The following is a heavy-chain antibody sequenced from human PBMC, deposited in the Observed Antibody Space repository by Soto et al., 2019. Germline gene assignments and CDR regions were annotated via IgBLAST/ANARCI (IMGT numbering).Heavy chain of an antibody. CDR1: GGSISSGGYY. Sequence: QVQLQESGPGLVKPSQTLSLTCTVSGGSISSGGYYWSWIRQHPGKGLEWIGYIYYSGSTYYNPSLKSRVTISVDTSKNQFSLKLSSVTAADTAVYYCARGADFCSGYYEGPYWFDPWGQGTLVTVSS. CDR3: ARGADFCSGYYEGPYWFDP. CDR2: IYYSGST. D-gene: IGHD3-3*01. J-gene: IGHJ5*02. V-gene: IGHV4-31*03.